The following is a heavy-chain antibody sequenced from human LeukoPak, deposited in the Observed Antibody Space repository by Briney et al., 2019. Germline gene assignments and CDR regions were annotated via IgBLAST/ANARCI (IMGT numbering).Heavy chain of an antibody. CDR3: AKDPSAENYGDYGEP. D-gene: IGHD4-17*01. Sequence: GSLRLSCAASGFIFSSYAMSWVRQAPGKGLEWVSGISGSGGTTYYADTVKGRFTISRDNSKNTLYLRMNSLRAEDTAVYYCAKDPSAENYGDYGEPWGQGTLVTVSS. CDR2: ISGSGGTT. V-gene: IGHV3-23*01. CDR1: GFIFSSYA. J-gene: IGHJ5*02.